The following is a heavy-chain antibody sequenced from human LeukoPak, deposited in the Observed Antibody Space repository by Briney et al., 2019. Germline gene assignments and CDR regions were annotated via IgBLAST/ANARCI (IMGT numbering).Heavy chain of an antibody. D-gene: IGHD3-16*02. CDR2: IYSGGST. V-gene: IGHV3-53*01. CDR3: ARAHIMITFGGVIVIRNSDY. Sequence: QSGGSLRLSCAASGFTVSSNYMSWVRQAPGKGLEWVSVIYSGGSTYYADSVKGRFTISRDNSKNTLYLQMNSLRAEDTAVYYCARAHIMITFGGVIVIRNSDYWGQGTLVTVSS. J-gene: IGHJ4*02. CDR1: GFTVSSNY.